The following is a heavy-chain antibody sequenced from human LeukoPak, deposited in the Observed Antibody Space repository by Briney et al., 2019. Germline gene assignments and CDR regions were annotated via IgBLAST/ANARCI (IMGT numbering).Heavy chain of an antibody. CDR1: GGSISGYY. J-gene: IGHJ4*02. Sequence: SETLSLTCTVSGGSISGYYWSWIRQPAGKGLEWIGRIYTTGSTNYSPSLKSRVTMSVDTSKNHFSLTLTSVSAADTAVYYCTRLGRDGYNFGRYYFERWGQGTLVTVSS. D-gene: IGHD5-24*01. CDR2: IYTTGST. V-gene: IGHV4-4*07. CDR3: TRLGRDGYNFGRYYFER.